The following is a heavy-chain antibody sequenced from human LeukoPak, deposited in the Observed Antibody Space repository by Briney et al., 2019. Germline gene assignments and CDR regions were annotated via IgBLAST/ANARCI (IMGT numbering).Heavy chain of an antibody. CDR3: AKEWPRDCSYGSCYYLDY. V-gene: IGHV3-30*18. CDR2: ISCNGSKK. Sequence: GGSLRLSSAASVFSSCIYGMHCGPATPDERLERVAHISCNGSKKYYADSVKSGFTISRDNSKNTLKQQMNSLRAEDTAVYYCAKEWPRDCSYGSCYYLDYWGQGTLVTVSS. D-gene: IGHD2-15*01. CDR1: VFSSCIYG. J-gene: IGHJ4*02.